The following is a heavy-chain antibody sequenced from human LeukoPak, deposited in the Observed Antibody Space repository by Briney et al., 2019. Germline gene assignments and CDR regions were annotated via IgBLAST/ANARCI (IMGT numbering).Heavy chain of an antibody. CDR3: AREHSSSSGKVFDY. J-gene: IGHJ4*02. Sequence: AASVKVSCKASGYTFPGYYMHWLRQAPGQGLEWMGWINPNSGGTNYAQKFQGRVTMTRDTSISTAYMELSRLRSDDTAVYYCAREHSSSSGKVFDYWGQGTLVTVSS. D-gene: IGHD6-6*01. CDR1: GYTFPGYY. CDR2: INPNSGGT. V-gene: IGHV1-2*02.